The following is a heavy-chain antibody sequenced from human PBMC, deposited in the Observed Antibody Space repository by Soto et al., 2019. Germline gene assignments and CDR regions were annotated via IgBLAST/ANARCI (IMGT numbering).Heavy chain of an antibody. Sequence: GGWLRLSFAASGFTFSNAWMSWVREAPGKGLEWVGRIKSKTDGGTTDYAAPVKGRFTISRDDSKNTLYLQMNSLKTEDTAVYYCTTSAPYDYGNFHFDYWGQGTLVTVSS. J-gene: IGHJ4*02. CDR2: IKSKTDGGTT. V-gene: IGHV3-15*01. D-gene: IGHD4-17*01. CDR3: TTSAPYDYGNFHFDY. CDR1: GFTFSNAW.